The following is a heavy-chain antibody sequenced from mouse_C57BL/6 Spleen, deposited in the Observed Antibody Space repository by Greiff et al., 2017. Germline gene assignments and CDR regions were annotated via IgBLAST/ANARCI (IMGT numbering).Heavy chain of an antibody. V-gene: IGHV1-22*01. Sequence: VQLKESGPELVKPGASVPMSCKASGYHLPSSHMPFFPPRHGPLLEFIGYITPNNGGTSYNQKFKGKATLTVNKSSSTAYMELRSLTSEDSAVYYCARRYYGGAMDYWGQGTSVTVSS. J-gene: IGHJ4*01. CDR3: ARRYYGGAMDY. CDR1: GYHLPSSH. CDR2: ITPNNGGT. D-gene: IGHD1-1*01.